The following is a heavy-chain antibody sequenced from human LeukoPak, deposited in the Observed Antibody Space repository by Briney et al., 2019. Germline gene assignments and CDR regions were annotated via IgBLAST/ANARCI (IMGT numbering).Heavy chain of an antibody. CDR1: GFTFSSYS. V-gene: IGHV3-21*01. Sequence: GGSLRLSCAAYGFTFSSYSMNWVRQAPGKGLEWVSSISSSSSYIYYADSVKGRFTISRDNAKNSLYLQMNSLRAENTAVYYCARDLWGITMIVGPIEDYWCQGTLVTVSS. CDR2: ISSSSSYI. CDR3: ARDLWGITMIVGPIEDY. D-gene: IGHD3-22*01. J-gene: IGHJ4*02.